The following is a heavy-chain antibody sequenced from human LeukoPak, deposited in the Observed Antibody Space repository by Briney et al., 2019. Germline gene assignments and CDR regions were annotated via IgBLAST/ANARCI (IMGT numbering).Heavy chain of an antibody. D-gene: IGHD6-19*01. V-gene: IGHV3-23*01. CDR1: GFTFSTAS. Sequence: GGSLRLSCAASGFTFSTASLHWVRQAPGRGLEGVSAFDTGFGTYYPDSLKGRFTISRDNSKNTLFLQMNSLRAEDTAVYYCARSSGWWSPDYWGQGTLVTVSS. CDR3: ARSSGWWSPDY. CDR2: FDTGFGT. J-gene: IGHJ4*02.